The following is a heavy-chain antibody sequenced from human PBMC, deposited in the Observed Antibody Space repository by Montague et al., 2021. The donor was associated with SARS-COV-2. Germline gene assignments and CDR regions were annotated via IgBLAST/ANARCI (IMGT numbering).Heavy chain of an antibody. J-gene: IGHJ4*02. V-gene: IGHV4-34*01. Sequence: SETLSLTCAVSGESISGHFWSWIRQPPGKGLEWLGEINLTGGTNSAPSLESRLRISMDTSKRQVSLRLTSVTAADTAVYYCARWISRLRGVDEWGQGTLVTVSS. CDR1: GESISGHF. CDR2: INLTGGT. CDR3: ARWISRLRGVDE. D-gene: IGHD3-10*01.